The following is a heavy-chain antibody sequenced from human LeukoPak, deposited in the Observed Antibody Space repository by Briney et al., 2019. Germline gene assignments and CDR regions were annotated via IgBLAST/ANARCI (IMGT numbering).Heavy chain of an antibody. J-gene: IGHJ4*02. Sequence: AQTLSLTCTVSGGSISNGGYYWSWIRQHPGKGLEWIDYIYDCGTTYYSPALQSRVTISVDTSDNKFPLKLRSLTAADTAVYYCARGGDRRGFDYWGQGTLVTVST. CDR3: ARGGDRRGFDY. D-gene: IGHD1-14*01. V-gene: IGHV4-31*03. CDR2: IYDCGTT. CDR1: GGSISNGGYY.